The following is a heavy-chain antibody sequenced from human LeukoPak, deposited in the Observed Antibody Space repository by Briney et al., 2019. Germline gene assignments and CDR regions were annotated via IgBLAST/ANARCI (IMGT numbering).Heavy chain of an antibody. Sequence: SETLSLTCTVSGGSISSYYWSWIRQPPGKGLEWIGYIYYSGSTNYNPSLKSRVTISVDTSKNQFSLKLSSVTAADMAVYYCATVDYGGNFDYWGQGTLVTVSS. CDR3: ATVDYGGNFDY. CDR2: IYYSGST. J-gene: IGHJ4*02. V-gene: IGHV4-59*01. D-gene: IGHD4-23*01. CDR1: GGSISSYY.